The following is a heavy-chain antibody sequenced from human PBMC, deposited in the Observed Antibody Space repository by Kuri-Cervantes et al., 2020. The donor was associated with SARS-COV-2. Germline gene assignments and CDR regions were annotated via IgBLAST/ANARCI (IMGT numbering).Heavy chain of an antibody. CDR1: GYTFTSYY. D-gene: IGHD6-19*01. CDR2: INHSGGSK. Sequence: AAVKVTCKASGYTFTSYYMHWVGQAHGQGLEWMGIINHSGGSKSNAQKFQGRVTMTRYKSTSKAYMELRRLRSDDTAVYSCARVAVAALAYWGQGTLVTVSS. CDR3: ARVAVAALAY. J-gene: IGHJ4*02. V-gene: IGHV1-46*01.